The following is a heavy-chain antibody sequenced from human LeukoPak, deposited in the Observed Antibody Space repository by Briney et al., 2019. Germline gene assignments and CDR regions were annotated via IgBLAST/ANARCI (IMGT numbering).Heavy chain of an antibody. CDR1: GITFSSYE. D-gene: IGHD5-18*01. J-gene: IGHJ4*02. CDR3: ARGFRDTAMFLDY. CDR2: ISNVVS. Sequence: GGSLRLSCAVSGITFSSYEMTWVRQAPGKGLEWISCISNVVSYYADSVKGRFTISRDNAKNSLYLQMNSLTVEDTAVYYCARGFRDTAMFLDYWGQGTLVTVSS. V-gene: IGHV3-48*03.